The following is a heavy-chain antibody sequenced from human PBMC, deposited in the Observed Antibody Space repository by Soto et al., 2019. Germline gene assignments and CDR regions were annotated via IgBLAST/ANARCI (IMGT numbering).Heavy chain of an antibody. CDR1: GGSVSSGSYY. Sequence: SETLSLTCTVSGGSVSSGSYYWSWIRQPPGKGLEWIGYIYYSGSTNYNPSLKSRVTISVDTSKNQFSLKLSSVTAADTAVYYCARGRGVTNWFDPWGQGTLVTVSS. CDR3: ARGRGVTNWFDP. D-gene: IGHD3-10*01. CDR2: IYYSGST. J-gene: IGHJ5*02. V-gene: IGHV4-61*01.